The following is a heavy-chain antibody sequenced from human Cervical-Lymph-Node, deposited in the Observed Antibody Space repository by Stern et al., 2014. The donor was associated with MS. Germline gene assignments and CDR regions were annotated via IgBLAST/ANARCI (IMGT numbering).Heavy chain of an antibody. D-gene: IGHD6-13*01. CDR1: GGSLSTLD. CDR2: IMPLFGTA. CDR3: ARHQAGIAAN. Sequence: VQLVQSGAEVKRPESSVKVSCKASGGSLSTLDISWVRQATGQGLEWVGEIMPLFGTANYAQKFKGRLTITADASTRTVYMELSSLKSEDTAIYFCARHQAGIAANWGQGTLVTVTS. J-gene: IGHJ4*02. V-gene: IGHV1-69*01.